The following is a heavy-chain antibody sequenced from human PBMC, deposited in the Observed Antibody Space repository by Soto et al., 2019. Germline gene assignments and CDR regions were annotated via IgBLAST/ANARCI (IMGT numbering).Heavy chain of an antibody. D-gene: IGHD3-10*01. V-gene: IGHV3-73*01. Sequence: GGSLRLSCTASGFTFRGSARHWVRQASGKGLEWVGRIRSKANSYATAYAASVKGRFTISRDDSKNTAYLQMNSLKTEDTAVYYCTRGMVRGVIKSSENDYWGQGTLVTVSS. CDR1: GFTFRGSA. J-gene: IGHJ4*02. CDR3: TRGMVRGVIKSSENDY. CDR2: IRSKANSYAT.